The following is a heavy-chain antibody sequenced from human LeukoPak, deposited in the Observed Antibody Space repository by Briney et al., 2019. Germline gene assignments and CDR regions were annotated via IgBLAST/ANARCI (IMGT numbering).Heavy chain of an antibody. D-gene: IGHD1-26*01. J-gene: IGHJ4*02. CDR1: GGSISSGGYY. CDR3: ARVGSGSFDY. V-gene: IGHV4-61*08. Sequence: PSETLSLTCTVSGGSISSGGYYWSWIRQPPGKGLEWVGYNSYSGNTNYNPSLKSRVTISVDTSKNHFSLNLSSVTAADTAVYYCARVGSGSFDYWGQGTLVTVSS. CDR2: NSYSGNT.